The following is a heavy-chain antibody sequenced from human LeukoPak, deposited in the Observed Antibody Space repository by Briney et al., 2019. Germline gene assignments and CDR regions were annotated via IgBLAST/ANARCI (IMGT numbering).Heavy chain of an antibody. CDR1: GGSFSGYY. V-gene: IGHV4-34*01. CDR2: INHSGST. Sequence: SETLSLTCAVYGGSFSGYYWSWIRQPPGKGVEWIGEINHSGSTNYNPSLKSRVTISVDTSKNQFSLKLSSVTAADTAVYYCARHDYGDYDSGAFDIWGQGTMVTVSS. CDR3: ARHDYGDYDSGAFDI. J-gene: IGHJ3*02. D-gene: IGHD4-17*01.